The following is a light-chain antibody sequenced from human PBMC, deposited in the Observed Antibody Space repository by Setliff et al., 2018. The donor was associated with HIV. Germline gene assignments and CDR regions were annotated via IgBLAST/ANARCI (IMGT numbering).Light chain of an antibody. CDR3: SSYSSGNCG. CDR1: SSDVGGYDY. CDR2: DIN. V-gene: IGLV2-14*01. Sequence: QSVLTQPASVSGSPGQSLTISCTGTSSDVGGYDYVSWFQQYPDRAPKLLIYDINKRHSRVSGRFSGSKSGNTASLTISGLQTADEADYYCSSYSSGNCGFGSGTKVT. J-gene: IGLJ1*01.